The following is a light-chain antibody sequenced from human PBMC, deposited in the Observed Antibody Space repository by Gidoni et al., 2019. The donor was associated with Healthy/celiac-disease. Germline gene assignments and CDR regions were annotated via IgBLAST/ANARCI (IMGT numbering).Light chain of an antibody. CDR2: GAS. J-gene: IGKJ2*01. V-gene: IGKV3D-15*01. Sequence: DIVMTQSPAPLSVSPGERATLSCRASQSVSSNLAWHRQKPGQAPMLLIYGASTRATGIPARFSGSGSGTEFTLTISSLQSEDFAVYYCQQYNNWPPRTTFGQGTKLEIK. CDR1: QSVSSN. CDR3: QQYNNWPPRTT.